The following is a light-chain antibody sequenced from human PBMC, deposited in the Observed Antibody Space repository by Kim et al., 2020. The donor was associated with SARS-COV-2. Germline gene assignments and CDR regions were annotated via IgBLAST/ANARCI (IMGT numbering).Light chain of an antibody. V-gene: IGLV1-51*01. J-gene: IGLJ2*01. CDR3: GTWDSSRSAVV. CDR1: SSNIGNKY. Sequence: GQKVTMSCSGSSSNIGNKYVSWYQQQPGTAPKLLIYDNNKRPSGIPDRFSGSKSGTSATLGITGLQTGDEADYYCGTWDSSRSAVVFGGGTKLTVL. CDR2: DNN.